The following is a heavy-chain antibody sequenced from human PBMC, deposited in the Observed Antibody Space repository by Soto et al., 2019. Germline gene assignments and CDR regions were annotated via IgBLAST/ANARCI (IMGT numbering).Heavy chain of an antibody. Sequence: AASVKVSCKASGGTFSSYAISWVRQAPGQGLEWMGGIIPIFGTANYAQKFQGRVTITADESTSTAYMELSSLRSEDTAVYYCASGSYFRHYYGMDVWGQGTTVTVSS. CDR2: IIPIFGTA. D-gene: IGHD1-26*01. J-gene: IGHJ6*02. CDR1: GGTFSSYA. CDR3: ASGSYFRHYYGMDV. V-gene: IGHV1-69*13.